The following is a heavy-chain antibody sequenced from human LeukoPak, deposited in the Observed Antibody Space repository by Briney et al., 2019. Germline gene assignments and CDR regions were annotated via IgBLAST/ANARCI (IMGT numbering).Heavy chain of an antibody. CDR1: GYTFTGYY. D-gene: IGHD7-27*01. Sequence: GASVKVSCKASGYTFTGYYMHWVRQAPGQGLEWMGWFNPNSGGTNYAQKFQGRVTMTRDTSISTAYMELSRLRSDDTALYYCARASPTGDFDYWGQGTLVTVSS. CDR3: ARASPTGDFDY. V-gene: IGHV1-2*02. CDR2: FNPNSGGT. J-gene: IGHJ4*02.